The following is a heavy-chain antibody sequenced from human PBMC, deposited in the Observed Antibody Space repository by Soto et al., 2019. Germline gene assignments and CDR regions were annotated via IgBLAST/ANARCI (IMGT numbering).Heavy chain of an antibody. CDR3: ARAGRAMFGAVTNENVYVFDY. D-gene: IGHD3-3*01. Sequence: SSVQVSCKASGGPFRSYVISWVRQAPGQGLEWMGGIIPIFGTANYAQKFQGRVTITADESTSTVYMELSSLRSEDTAVYDCARAGRAMFGAVTNENVYVFDYGGQ. CDR1: GGPFRSYV. CDR2: IIPIFGTA. J-gene: IGHJ4*02. V-gene: IGHV1-69*01.